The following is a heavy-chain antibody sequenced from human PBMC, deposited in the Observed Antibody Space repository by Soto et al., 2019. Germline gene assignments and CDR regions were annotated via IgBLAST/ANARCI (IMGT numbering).Heavy chain of an antibody. CDR1: GGTFSSYA. CDR2: IIPIFGTA. CDR3: ARGGYSGYAPEVYGMDV. D-gene: IGHD5-12*01. Sequence: QVQLVQSGAEVKKPGSSVKVSCKASGGTFSSYAISWVRQAPGQGLEWMGGIIPIFGTANYAQKFQGRVTITADESTSXXYMELSSLRSEDTAVYYCARGGYSGYAPEVYGMDVWGQGTTVTVSS. V-gene: IGHV1-69*12. J-gene: IGHJ6*02.